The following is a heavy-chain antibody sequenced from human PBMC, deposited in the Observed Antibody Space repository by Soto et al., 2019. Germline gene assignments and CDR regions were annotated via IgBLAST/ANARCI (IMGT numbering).Heavy chain of an antibody. CDR2: AYSSSKWYN. CDR1: GDSFSSYGVA. J-gene: IGHJ3*01. Sequence: PSQTLSLTCAISGDSFSSYGVAWNWTRQSPSRGGEWLGRAYSSSKWYNDYAVSVKRRITVNPDTSKNPFTLQLSSVTPEDTAVYYCARRKYYGFDAWGQGTMVTVSS. CDR3: ARRKYYGFDA. D-gene: IGHD3-10*01. V-gene: IGHV6-1*01.